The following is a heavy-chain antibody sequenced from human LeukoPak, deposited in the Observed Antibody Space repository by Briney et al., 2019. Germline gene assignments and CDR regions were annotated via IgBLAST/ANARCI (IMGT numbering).Heavy chain of an antibody. Sequence: ASVKVSCKASGYTFTSYAMNWVRQAPGQGLEWMGWINTNTGNPTYAQGFTGRFVFSLDTSVSTAYLQISSLKAEDTAVYYCARDQSSGWSRDFDYWGQGTLVTVSS. D-gene: IGHD6-19*01. CDR3: ARDQSSGWSRDFDY. CDR1: GYTFTSYA. J-gene: IGHJ4*02. CDR2: INTNTGNP. V-gene: IGHV7-4-1*02.